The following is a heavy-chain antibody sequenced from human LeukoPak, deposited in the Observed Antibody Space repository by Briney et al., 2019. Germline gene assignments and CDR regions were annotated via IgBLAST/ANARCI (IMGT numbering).Heavy chain of an antibody. CDR2: INHSGST. D-gene: IGHD3-10*01. CDR1: NGSFSGYY. Sequence: PSETLSLTCAVYNGSFSGYYCSWIRQPPGKGLEWIGEINHSGSTNYNPSLKSRVTISVDTSKNQFSLKLSSVTAADTAVYYCARRTMVRGPLWYFDLWGRGTLVTVSS. V-gene: IGHV4-34*01. CDR3: ARRTMVRGPLWYFDL. J-gene: IGHJ2*01.